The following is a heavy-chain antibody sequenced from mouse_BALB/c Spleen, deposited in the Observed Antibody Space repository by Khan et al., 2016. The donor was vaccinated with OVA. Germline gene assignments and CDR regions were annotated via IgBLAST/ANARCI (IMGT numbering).Heavy chain of an antibody. CDR3: VRGGKFAY. V-gene: IGHV1S137*01. D-gene: IGHD1-1*02. J-gene: IGHJ3*01. CDR2: ISTIYGDA. Sequence: VELVESGAELVRPGVSVKISCKASGYTFTDYAMHWVKQRHAKSLEWIGVISTIYGDADYNQKFQGKASMTVDRSSSTVYMELARLTSEDSAIXYCVRGGKFAYWGQGTLVTVSA. CDR1: GYTFTDYA.